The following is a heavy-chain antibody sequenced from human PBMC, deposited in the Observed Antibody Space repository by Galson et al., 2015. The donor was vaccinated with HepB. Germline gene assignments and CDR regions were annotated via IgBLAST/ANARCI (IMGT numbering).Heavy chain of an antibody. CDR3: ARDADLYCSSTSCPSGDFDY. CDR2: ISAYNGNT. V-gene: IGHV1-18*04. Sequence: YTFTSYGISWVRQAPGQGLEWMGWISAYNGNTNYAQKLQGRVTMTTDTSTSTAYMELRSLRSDDTAVYYCARDADLYCSSTSCPSGDFDYWGQGTLVTVSS. CDR1: YTFTSYG. J-gene: IGHJ4*02. D-gene: IGHD2-2*01.